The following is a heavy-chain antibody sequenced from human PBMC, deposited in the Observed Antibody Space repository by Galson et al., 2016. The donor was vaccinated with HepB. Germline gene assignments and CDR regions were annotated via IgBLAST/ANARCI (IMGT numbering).Heavy chain of an antibody. CDR2: IFHSGNA. Sequence: ETLSLTCVVSGDSISNDIWWSWVRQPPGKGLEWIGEIFHSGNANYNQSLKSRVTISADKSKNQLSLTLRSVTAADTAIYYCVRGGTYYLSFWGQGTLVTVSS. CDR3: VRGGTYYLSF. V-gene: IGHV4/OR15-8*01. CDR1: GDSISNDIW. D-gene: IGHD1-26*01. J-gene: IGHJ4*02.